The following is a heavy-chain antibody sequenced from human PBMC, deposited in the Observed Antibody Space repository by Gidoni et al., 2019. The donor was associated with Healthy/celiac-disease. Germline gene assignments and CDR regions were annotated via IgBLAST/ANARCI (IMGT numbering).Heavy chain of an antibody. CDR3: ARVGCSSTSCYRRQNPDDYLDDY. V-gene: IGHV3-48*02. J-gene: IGHJ4*02. CDR2: ISSSSSTI. Sequence: EVQLVESGGGLVQPGGSLSLSCAASVLPFSSYSMNWVRQAPGKGLEWVSYISSSSSTIYYADSVKGRFTISRDNAKNSLYLQMNSLRDEDTAVYYCARVGCSSTSCYRRQNPDDYLDDYWGQGTLVTVSS. D-gene: IGHD2-2*01. CDR1: VLPFSSYS.